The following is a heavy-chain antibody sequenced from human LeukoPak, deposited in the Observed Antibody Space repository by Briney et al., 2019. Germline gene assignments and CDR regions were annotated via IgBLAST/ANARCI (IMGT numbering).Heavy chain of an antibody. CDR1: GFAFSSYE. V-gene: IGHV3-48*03. J-gene: IGHJ4*02. CDR2: ISSSGSTI. Sequence: GGSLRLSCAASGFAFSSYEMNWVRQAPGKGLEWVSYISSSGSTIYYADSVKGRFTISRDNAKNSLYLQMNSLRAEDTAVYYCARERYCSSTSCPRPFDYWGQGTLVTVSS. D-gene: IGHD2-2*01. CDR3: ARERYCSSTSCPRPFDY.